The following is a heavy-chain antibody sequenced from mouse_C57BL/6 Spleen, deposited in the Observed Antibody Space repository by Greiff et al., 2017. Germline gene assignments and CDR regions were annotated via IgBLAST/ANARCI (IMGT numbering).Heavy chain of an antibody. CDR2: IWTGGGT. CDR1: GFSLTSYA. V-gene: IGHV2-9-1*01. CDR3: ARNLVYDSPGYFDV. Sequence: VMLVESGPGLVAPSQSLSITCTVSGFSLTSYAISWVRQPPGKGLEWLGVIWTGGGTNYNSALKSRLSISKDNSKSQVFLKMNSLQTDDTARYYCARNLVYDSPGYFDVWGTGTTVTVSS. J-gene: IGHJ1*03. D-gene: IGHD2-4*01.